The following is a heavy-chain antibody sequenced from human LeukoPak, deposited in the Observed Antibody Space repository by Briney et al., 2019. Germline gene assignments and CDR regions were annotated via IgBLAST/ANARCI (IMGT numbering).Heavy chain of an antibody. CDR3: ARDSLRRGRRLGGYYYGMDV. CDR2: IIPIFGTA. D-gene: IGHD2-15*01. Sequence: ASVKVFCKASGGTFSSYAISWVRQAPGQGLEWMGGIIPIFGTANYAQKFQGRVTITADKSTSTAYMELSSLRSEDTAVYYCARDSLRRGRRLGGYYYGMDVWGKGTTVTVSS. V-gene: IGHV1-69*06. J-gene: IGHJ6*04. CDR1: GGTFSSYA.